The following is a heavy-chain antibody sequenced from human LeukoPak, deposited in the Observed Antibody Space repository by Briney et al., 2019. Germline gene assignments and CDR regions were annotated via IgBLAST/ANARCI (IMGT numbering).Heavy chain of an antibody. Sequence: ASVKVSCKASGYTFTGYYIHWVRQAPGQGLEWMGWNNPNSGSTNYAQKFQGRVTMTRDTSISTTYMEVSRLRSDDTAVYYCARVAGGGPDAFDIWGQGTMVSVSS. CDR3: ARVAGGGPDAFDI. D-gene: IGHD2-8*02. V-gene: IGHV1-2*02. CDR2: NNPNSGST. J-gene: IGHJ3*02. CDR1: GYTFTGYY.